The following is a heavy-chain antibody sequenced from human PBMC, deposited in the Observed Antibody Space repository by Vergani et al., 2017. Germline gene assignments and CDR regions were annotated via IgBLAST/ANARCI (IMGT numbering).Heavy chain of an antibody. J-gene: IGHJ2*01. CDR3: ARGGYSYGYRVWYFDL. Sequence: QLQLQESGPGLVKPSETLSLTCTVSGGSISSSSYYWGWIRQPPGKGLEWIGSIYYSGSTYYNPSLKSRVTISVDTSKNQFSLKLSSVTAADTAVYYCARGGYSYGYRVWYFDLWGRGTLVTVSS. V-gene: IGHV4-39*07. CDR1: GGSISSSSYY. D-gene: IGHD5-18*01. CDR2: IYYSGST.